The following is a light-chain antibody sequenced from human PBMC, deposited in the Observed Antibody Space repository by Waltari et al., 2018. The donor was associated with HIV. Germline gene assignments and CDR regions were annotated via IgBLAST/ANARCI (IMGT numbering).Light chain of an antibody. J-gene: IGLJ2*01. CDR3: CSYAGSYPVV. CDR1: TSDIGTYAF. V-gene: IGLV2-23*02. Sequence: QSALTQPASVSGSPGQSITISCTGTTSDIGTYAFVSWYQQHPGKPPKLIIFEVSERPSGVSYRFSGSKSGNTASLTISGLQAEDEADFYCCSYAGSYPVVFGGGTKLTVL. CDR2: EVS.